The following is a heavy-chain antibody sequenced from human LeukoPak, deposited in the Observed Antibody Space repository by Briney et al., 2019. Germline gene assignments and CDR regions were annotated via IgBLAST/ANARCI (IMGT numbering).Heavy chain of an antibody. J-gene: IGHJ4*02. CDR2: IYSSGST. Sequence: SETLSLTCTVSGGSINSYYWSWIRQPAGKGLEWIGRIYSSGSTNYNPSLKSRVSMSVDTSKNQFSLKLTSVTASDTALYYCARGGKATVVTMWGQGILVTVSS. CDR3: ARGGKATVVTM. V-gene: IGHV4-4*07. D-gene: IGHD4-23*01. CDR1: GGSINSYY.